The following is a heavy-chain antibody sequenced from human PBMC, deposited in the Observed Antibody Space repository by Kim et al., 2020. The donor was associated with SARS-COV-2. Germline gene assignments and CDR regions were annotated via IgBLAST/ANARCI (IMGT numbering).Heavy chain of an antibody. CDR3: ARQTNYYDSSGYPLTNFDY. Sequence: GESLKISCKGSGYSFTSYWIGWVRQMPGKGLEWMGIIYPGDSDTRYSPSFQGQVTISADKSISTAYLQWSSLKASDTAMYYCARQTNYYDSSGYPLTNFDYWGQGTLVTVSS. CDR1: GYSFTSYW. D-gene: IGHD3-22*01. V-gene: IGHV5-51*01. J-gene: IGHJ4*02. CDR2: IYPGDSDT.